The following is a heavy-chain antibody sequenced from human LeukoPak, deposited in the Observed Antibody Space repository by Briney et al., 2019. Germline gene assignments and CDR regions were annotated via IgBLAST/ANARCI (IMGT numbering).Heavy chain of an antibody. CDR3: ARIEDIVKLRFDY. CDR1: GRSISSYY. V-gene: IGHV4-59*01. D-gene: IGHD2-15*01. Sequence: PSETLSLTCTVSGRSISSYYWSWIRQPPGKGLEWIGYIYYSGSTNYNPSLKSRVTISVDTSKNQFSLKLSSVTAADTAVYYCARIEDIVKLRFDYWGQGTLVTVSS. J-gene: IGHJ4*02. CDR2: IYYSGST.